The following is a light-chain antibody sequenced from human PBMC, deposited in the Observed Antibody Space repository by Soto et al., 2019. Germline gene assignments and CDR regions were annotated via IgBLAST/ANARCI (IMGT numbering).Light chain of an antibody. CDR1: QDIGSS. CDR2: DSF. J-gene: IGKJ3*01. Sequence: ETVLTQPPGTLSLSPGERATLSCRASQDIGSSLAWYQQNPGQAPRLLMYDSFERVTGIPDRFSGSGSGTVFHLTISRLEPEDFAMYFCQQYGRSPFIFGPGTKVD. V-gene: IGKV3-20*01. CDR3: QQYGRSPFI.